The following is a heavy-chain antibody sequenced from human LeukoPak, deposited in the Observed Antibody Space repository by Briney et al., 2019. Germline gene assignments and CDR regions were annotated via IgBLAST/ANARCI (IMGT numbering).Heavy chain of an antibody. CDR1: GFTFDDYA. Sequence: GGSLRLSCAASGFTFDDYAMHWVRQAPGEGLEWVSGISWNSGSIGYADSVKGRFTISRDNAKNSLYLQMNSLRAEDTALYYCAKGPYFDYWGQGTLVTVSS. CDR2: ISWNSGSI. V-gene: IGHV3-9*01. J-gene: IGHJ4*02. CDR3: AKGPYFDY.